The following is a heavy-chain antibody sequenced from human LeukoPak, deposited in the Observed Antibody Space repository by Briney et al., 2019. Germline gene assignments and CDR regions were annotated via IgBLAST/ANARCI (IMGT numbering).Heavy chain of an antibody. CDR2: IYYSGST. Sequence: PSETLSLTCTVSGGSISCSSYYWRWIRQPPEKGLEWIGSIYYSGSTYYNPSLKSRVTISVDTSKNQFSLKLSSVTAADTAVYYCARRSHRYYDSSVDYWGQGTLVTVSS. D-gene: IGHD3-22*01. CDR1: GGSISCSSYY. J-gene: IGHJ4*02. CDR3: ARRSHRYYDSSVDY. V-gene: IGHV4-39*01.